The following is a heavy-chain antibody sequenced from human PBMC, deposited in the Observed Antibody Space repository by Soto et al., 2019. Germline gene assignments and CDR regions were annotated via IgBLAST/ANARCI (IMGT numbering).Heavy chain of an antibody. CDR2: INAGNGNT. J-gene: IGHJ6*02. CDR3: ATPIYDFWSGYGPYYYYGMDV. V-gene: IGHV1-3*01. CDR1: GYTFTSYA. D-gene: IGHD3-3*01. Sequence: ASVKVSCKASGYTFTSYAMHWVRQAPGQRLEWMGWINAGNGNTKYSQKFQGRVTITRDTSASTAYMELSSLRSEDTAVYYCATPIYDFWSGYGPYYYYGMDVWGQGTTVTVSS.